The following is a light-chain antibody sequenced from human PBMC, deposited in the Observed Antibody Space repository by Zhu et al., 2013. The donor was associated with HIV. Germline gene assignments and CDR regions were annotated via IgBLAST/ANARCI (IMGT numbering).Light chain of an antibody. V-gene: IGLV6-57*01. J-gene: IGLJ3*02. Sequence: NFMLTQPHSVSESPGKTVTISCTRSSGSIASNYVQWYQQRPGSSPTTVIYGDNHRPSGVPDRFSGSIDSSSNSASLTISGLKTEDEADYYCQSYDSSNPWVFGGGTKLTVL. CDR2: GDN. CDR3: QSYDSSNPWV. CDR1: SGSIASNY.